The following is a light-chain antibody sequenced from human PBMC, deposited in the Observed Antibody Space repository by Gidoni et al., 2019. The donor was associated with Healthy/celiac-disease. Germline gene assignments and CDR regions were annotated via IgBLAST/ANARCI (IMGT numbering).Light chain of an antibody. CDR2: GAS. CDR1: QSVSSN. J-gene: IGKJ3*01. Sequence: EIVMTQSPATLSVSPGERATLSCRASQSVSSNLAWYQQKPGQAPRLLIYGASTRATGIPARFSGSGSGTEFTLTISSLQSEDFAVYYCQQYFTFGPGTKVEIK. CDR3: QQYFT. V-gene: IGKV3-15*01.